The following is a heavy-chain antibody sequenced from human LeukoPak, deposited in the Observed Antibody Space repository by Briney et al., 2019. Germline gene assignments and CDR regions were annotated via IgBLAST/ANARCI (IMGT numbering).Heavy chain of an antibody. D-gene: IGHD4-17*01. V-gene: IGHV4-30-2*01. CDR2: SHHSGAS. Sequence: SQTLSLTCAVSGGSSTIDTYSWTWILQTPGKALEWIGFSHHSGASSYNPSLKSRVTIAVDRTKNQSSLTLTSAPAADTALDYCARTYCGDYISYFDFWGQGTPVTAPS. J-gene: IGHJ4*02. CDR1: GGSSTIDTYS. CDR3: ARTYCGDYISYFDF.